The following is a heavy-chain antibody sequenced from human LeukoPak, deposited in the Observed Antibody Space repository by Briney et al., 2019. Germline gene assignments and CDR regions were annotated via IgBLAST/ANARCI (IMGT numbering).Heavy chain of an antibody. D-gene: IGHD1-26*01. Sequence: PSETLSLTCTVSGASVSSASYWSWIWQPPGKGVEWIAHIYNGVNTNYNPSLKSRVTISVDTSKNQFSLRLNSVTAADTVVYYCARSRAFNSGAFDPWGQGSLVTVSS. V-gene: IGHV4-61*01. CDR2: IYNGVNT. CDR1: GASVSSASY. J-gene: IGHJ5*02. CDR3: ARSRAFNSGAFDP.